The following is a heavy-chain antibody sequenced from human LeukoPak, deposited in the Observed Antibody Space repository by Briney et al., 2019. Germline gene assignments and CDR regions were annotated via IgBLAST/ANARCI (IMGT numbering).Heavy chain of an antibody. CDR2: IYYSGST. Sequence: PSETLSLTCTVSGGSISSYYWSWIRKPPGKGMEWNGYIYYSGSTNYNPSLKSRVTISVDTSKNQFSMKLSSVTAADTAVYYCARVPGYYDFWSGYSPMYNWFDPWGQGTLVTVSS. CDR3: ARVPGYYDFWSGYSPMYNWFDP. V-gene: IGHV4-59*01. D-gene: IGHD3-3*01. J-gene: IGHJ5*02. CDR1: GGSISSYY.